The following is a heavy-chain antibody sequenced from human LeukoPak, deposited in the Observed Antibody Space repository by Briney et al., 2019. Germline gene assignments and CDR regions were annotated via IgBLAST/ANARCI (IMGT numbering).Heavy chain of an antibody. J-gene: IGHJ4*02. CDR1: GFTFSSYA. CDR2: INNNGGST. V-gene: IGHV3-23*01. Sequence: HPGGSLRLSCAASGFTFSSYAMSWVRQAPGKGLEWVSTINNNGGSTSYADSVKGRFTISRGNSKNTLYLQMNSLRAEDTAVYYCAKPVTVSSPFDYWGQGTLVSVSS. CDR3: AKPVTVSSPFDY. D-gene: IGHD3-10*01.